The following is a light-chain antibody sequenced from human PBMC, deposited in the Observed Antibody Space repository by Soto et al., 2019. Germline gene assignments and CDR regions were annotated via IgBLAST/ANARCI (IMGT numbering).Light chain of an antibody. J-gene: IGKJ1*01. CDR1: QSISSW. Sequence: DIQMTQSPSTLSASVGDRVTITCRASQSISSWLAWYQQKPGKAPKLLIYKASSLESGVPSRFSGSGSGTEFPLTISSLQPDDFATYYCQQYTSYPWPFGQGTKVEIK. V-gene: IGKV1-5*03. CDR2: KAS. CDR3: QQYTSYPWP.